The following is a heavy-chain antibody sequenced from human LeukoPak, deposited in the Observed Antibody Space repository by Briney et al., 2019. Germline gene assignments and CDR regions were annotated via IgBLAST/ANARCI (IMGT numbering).Heavy chain of an antibody. CDR2: IWNDGSKT. Sequence: GGSLRLSCITSGFAFSTYGMHWVRQAPGKGMEWVALIWNDGSKTYHAESVKDRFTISRDNSQNTLYLQMNSLRHEDTAVYYCARGPWLVSDITSFDYWGQGTLVTVSS. D-gene: IGHD5-18*01. V-gene: IGHV3-33*01. CDR3: ARGPWLVSDITSFDY. CDR1: GFAFSTYG. J-gene: IGHJ4*02.